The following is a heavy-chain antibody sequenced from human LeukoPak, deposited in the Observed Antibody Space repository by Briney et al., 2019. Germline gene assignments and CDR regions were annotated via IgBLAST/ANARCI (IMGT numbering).Heavy chain of an antibody. V-gene: IGHV5-51*01. D-gene: IGHD2-2*01. CDR3: ARLLVVVPAKTGRAGYYYYYYYGMDV. J-gene: IGHJ6*02. CDR2: IYPGDSDT. CDR1: GYSFTSYW. Sequence: GESLKISCKGSGYSFTSYWIGWVRQMPGKGLEWMGIIYPGDSDTRYSPSFQGQVTISADKSISTAYLQWSSLKASDTAMYYCARLLVVVPAKTGRAGYYYYYYYGMDVWGQGTTVTVSS.